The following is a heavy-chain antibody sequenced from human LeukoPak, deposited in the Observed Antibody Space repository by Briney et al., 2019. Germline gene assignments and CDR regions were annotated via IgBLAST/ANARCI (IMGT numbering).Heavy chain of an antibody. CDR1: GFTFSGSA. CDR3: TRRLHGIYSSSWHPAYYYYYGMDV. J-gene: IGHJ6*02. Sequence: GGSLRLSCAASGFTFSGSAMHWVRQASGKGLEWVGRIRSKANSYATAYAASVKGRFTISRDDSKNTAYLQMNSLKTEDTAVYYCTRRLHGIYSSSWHPAYYYYYGMDVWGQGTTVTVSS. CDR2: IRSKANSYAT. D-gene: IGHD6-13*01. V-gene: IGHV3-73*01.